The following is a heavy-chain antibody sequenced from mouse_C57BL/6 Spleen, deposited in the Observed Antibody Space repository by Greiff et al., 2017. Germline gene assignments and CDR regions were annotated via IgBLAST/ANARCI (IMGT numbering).Heavy chain of an antibody. CDR3: ARSDYDNYEYYFGC. D-gene: IGHD2-1*01. CDR2: IDPSDSYT. J-gene: IGHJ2*01. V-gene: IGHV1-50*01. Sequence: QVQLQQPGAELVKPGASVKLSCKASGYTFTSYWMQWVQQRPGQGLEWIGEIDPSDSYTDYKQKLKGQVTLTVDTSTTTCYMQISSLTSEDPAVYYCARSDYDNYEYYFGCWGKGTTLS. CDR1: GYTFTSYW.